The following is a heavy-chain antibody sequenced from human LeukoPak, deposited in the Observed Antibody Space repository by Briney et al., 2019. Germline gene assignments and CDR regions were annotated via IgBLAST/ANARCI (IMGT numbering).Heavy chain of an antibody. D-gene: IGHD6-6*01. CDR3: ARAYGSSSGRDAFDS. J-gene: IGHJ3*02. V-gene: IGHV3-48*02. CDR2: ISSSSSTI. CDR1: GFTFNSYN. Sequence: PGGSLRLSCAASGFTFNSYNMNWVRQAPGKGLEWASYISSSSSTIYYADSVKGRFTISRDSAKTSLFLQMNSLRDEDTAVYYCARAYGSSSGRDAFDSWGLGTLVTVSS.